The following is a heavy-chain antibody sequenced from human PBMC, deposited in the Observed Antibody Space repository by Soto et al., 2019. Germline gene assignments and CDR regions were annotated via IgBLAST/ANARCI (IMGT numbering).Heavy chain of an antibody. CDR3: CVVKRLDQYSTSGYWFDP. CDR2: IKSKADGETK. CDR1: GFTFSHAW. J-gene: IGHJ5*02. D-gene: IGHD2-15*01. Sequence: GGSLRFSCAASGFTFSHAWMSWVRQAPGKGLEWVGRIKSKADGETKDYGAPVRGRFTISRDDAKDTLYLQMNSLRIEDTAVYYCCVVKRLDQYSTSGYWFDPWGPGTLVTVSS. V-gene: IGHV3-15*01.